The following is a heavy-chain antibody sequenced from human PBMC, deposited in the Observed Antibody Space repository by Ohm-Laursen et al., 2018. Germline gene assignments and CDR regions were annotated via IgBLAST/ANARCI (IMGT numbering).Heavy chain of an antibody. CDR1: GFTFSSYS. CDR2: ISSSSSYI. CDR3: AREDGFGWYSLDY. J-gene: IGHJ4*02. V-gene: IGHV3-21*01. D-gene: IGHD6-19*01. Sequence: SLRLSCAAPGFTFSSYSMNWVRQAPGKGLEWVSSISSSSSYIYYADSVKGRFTTSRDNAKNSLYLQMNSLRAEDTAVYYCAREDGFGWYSLDYWGQGTLVTVSS.